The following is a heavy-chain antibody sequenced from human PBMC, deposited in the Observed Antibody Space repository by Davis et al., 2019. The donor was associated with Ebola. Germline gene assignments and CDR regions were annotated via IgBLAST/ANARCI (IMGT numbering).Heavy chain of an antibody. CDR1: GFTVSSNH. CDR2: ISGRSGRT. Sequence: GESLKISCAASGFTVSSNHMSWVRQAPGKGLEWVSAISGRSGRTTYADSMKGRFTVSRDNSRNTLVLQMNSLRVEDTALYYCAKGGFCGGERCQGIDYWGQGTLVTVSS. V-gene: IGHV3-23*01. CDR3: AKGGFCGGERCQGIDY. J-gene: IGHJ4*02. D-gene: IGHD2-21*01.